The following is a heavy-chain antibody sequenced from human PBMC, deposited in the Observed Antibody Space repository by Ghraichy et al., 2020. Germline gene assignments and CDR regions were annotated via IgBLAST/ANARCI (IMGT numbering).Heavy chain of an antibody. D-gene: IGHD2-8*02. CDR2: IYPYDSEI. CDR3: ARYNCTVGVCYFDY. Sequence: GESLNISCKGSGYSFSTYWIGWVRQMPGRGLDWMGIIYPYDSEIRYSPSFQGQVSLSADKSSTTAYLQWNALKAADTAIYYCARYNCTVGVCYFDYWGQGTLVTVSS. V-gene: IGHV5-51*01. J-gene: IGHJ4*02. CDR1: GYSFSTYW.